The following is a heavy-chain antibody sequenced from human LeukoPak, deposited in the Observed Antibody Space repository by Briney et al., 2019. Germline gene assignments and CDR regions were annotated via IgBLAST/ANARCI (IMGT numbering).Heavy chain of an antibody. CDR1: GFTFSSYG. J-gene: IGHJ4*02. V-gene: IGHV4-59*01. Sequence: GSLRLSCAASGFTFSSYGMSWIRQPPGKGLEWIGYIYYSGSTNYNPSLKSRVTISVDTSKNQFSLKLSSVTAADTAVYYCARLWDTAMVFDYWGQGTLVTVSS. CDR2: IYYSGST. CDR3: ARLWDTAMVFDY. D-gene: IGHD5-18*01.